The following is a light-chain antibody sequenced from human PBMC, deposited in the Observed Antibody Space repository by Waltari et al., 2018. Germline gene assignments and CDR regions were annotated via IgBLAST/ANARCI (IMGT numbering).Light chain of an antibody. Sequence: DIHMTQSPSSLSASVGDRVTITCQGSQDIKKSVNWFHQKAGKAPKDLIFDASNSQTGDPSRFSGSGSGTDFTCILSSLQPEDMGTYDCRQYHSVPLTVGGGTKVEIK. J-gene: IGKJ4*01. CDR2: DAS. CDR3: RQYHSVPLT. V-gene: IGKV1-33*01. CDR1: QDIKKS.